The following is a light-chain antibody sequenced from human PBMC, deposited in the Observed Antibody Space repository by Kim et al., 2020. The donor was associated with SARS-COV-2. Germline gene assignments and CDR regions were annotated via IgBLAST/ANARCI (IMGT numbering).Light chain of an antibody. J-gene: IGKJ1*01. V-gene: IGKV3-15*01. CDR2: GAS. Sequence: EIVMTQSPATLSVSPGERATLSCRASQSVSSNLAWYQQRPGQAPRLLMYGASTRATGIPARFSGSGSGTEFTLTISSLQSEDFAVYYCQQYNNWRTFGQGTKVDIK. CDR3: QQYNNWRT. CDR1: QSVSSN.